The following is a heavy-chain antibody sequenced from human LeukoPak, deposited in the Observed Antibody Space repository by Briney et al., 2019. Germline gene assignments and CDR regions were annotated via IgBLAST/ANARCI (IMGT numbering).Heavy chain of an antibody. CDR2: IRSKAYGGTT. CDR3: TRVTYYDFWSGYFPREYFDY. V-gene: IGHV3-49*04. Sequence: RSLRLSCTASGFTFGDYAMSWVRQAPGKGLEWVGFIRSKAYGGTTEYAASVKGRFTISRDDSKSIAYLQMNSLKTEDTAVYYCTRVTYYDFWSGYFPREYFDYWGQGTLVTVSS. CDR1: GFTFGDYA. J-gene: IGHJ4*02. D-gene: IGHD3-3*01.